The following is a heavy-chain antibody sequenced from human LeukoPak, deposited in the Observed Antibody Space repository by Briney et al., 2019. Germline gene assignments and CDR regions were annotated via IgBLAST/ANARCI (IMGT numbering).Heavy chain of an antibody. CDR2: NYHSGST. CDR3: ARGAGTWYYFDY. CDR1: GGSISSGGYS. D-gene: IGHD6-13*01. V-gene: IGHV4-30-2*01. J-gene: IGHJ4*02. Sequence: SETLSLTCAVSGGSISSGGYSWSWIRQPPGKGLEWIGYNYHSGSTHYNPSLKSRVTISVDRSKNQFSLKLSSVTAADTAVYYCARGAGTWYYFDYWGQGTLVTVSS.